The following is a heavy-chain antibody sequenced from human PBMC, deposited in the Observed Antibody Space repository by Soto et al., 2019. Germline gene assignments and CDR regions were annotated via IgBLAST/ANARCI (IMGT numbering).Heavy chain of an antibody. CDR1: GFTFSDSY. D-gene: IGHD3-10*01. Sequence: QVKLVESGGGLVKPGGSVRLSCAASGFTFSDSYMSWVRQAPGKGLEWISYISSSGSYTKDAESVKGRFTISRDNGKNSMHRQLISLRAEDTAVYYCARGRSSGSYQRAFFDSWGQGTLLTVSS. V-gene: IGHV3-11*06. CDR3: ARGRSSGSYQRAFFDS. J-gene: IGHJ4*02. CDR2: ISSSGSYT.